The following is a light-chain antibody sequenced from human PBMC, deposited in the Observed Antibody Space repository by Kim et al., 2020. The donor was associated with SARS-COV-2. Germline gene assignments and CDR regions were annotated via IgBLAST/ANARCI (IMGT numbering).Light chain of an antibody. CDR2: NLS. CDR1: SSDVGGYNY. J-gene: IGLJ1*01. V-gene: IGLV2-14*03. Sequence: QSALTQPASVSVSPGQSITISCTGTSSDVGGYNYVSWYQHHPGKAPKLMVYNLSKRLSGVSNRFSGSKSGNTASLTISGLQAEDEDDYYCSSYTSSSTLSVFGTGTKVTVL. CDR3: SSYTSSSTLSV.